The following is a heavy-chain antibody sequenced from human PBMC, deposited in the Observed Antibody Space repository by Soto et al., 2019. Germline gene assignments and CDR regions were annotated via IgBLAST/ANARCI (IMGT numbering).Heavy chain of an antibody. J-gene: IGHJ6*03. D-gene: IGHD3-3*01. CDR2: ITHSGST. Sequence: QVQLQQWGAGLLKPSATLSLTCAVYGGSFSGYYWSWIRQPPGKGLEWIGEITHSGSTHYKPSLKSQVTGSVDTSKIQFSLKLISVTAADTAEYYCARGRSLRFLEGGYYYYMDVGGKGTTVTVSS. CDR1: GGSFSGYY. V-gene: IGHV4-34*01. CDR3: ARGRSLRFLEGGYYYYMDV.